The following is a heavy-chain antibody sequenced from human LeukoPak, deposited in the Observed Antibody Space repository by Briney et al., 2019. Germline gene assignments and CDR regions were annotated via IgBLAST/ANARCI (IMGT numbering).Heavy chain of an antibody. CDR1: GFTFSSYA. J-gene: IGHJ4*02. CDR3: ASLPYYYDSSGYFH. D-gene: IGHD3-22*01. Sequence: GGSLRLSCAASGFTFSSYAMHWVRQAPGKGLEWVAVISYDGSNKYYADSVKGRFTISRDNSKNTLYLQMNSLRAEDTAVYYCASLPYYYDSSGYFHWGQGTLVTVSS. V-gene: IGHV3-30-3*01. CDR2: ISYDGSNK.